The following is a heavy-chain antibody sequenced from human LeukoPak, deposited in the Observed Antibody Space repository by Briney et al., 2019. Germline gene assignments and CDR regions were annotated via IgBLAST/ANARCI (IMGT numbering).Heavy chain of an antibody. D-gene: IGHD2-15*01. V-gene: IGHV1-18*01. J-gene: IGHJ4*02. Sequence: GASVKVSCKASGYTFTSYGISWGRQAPGQGLEWMGWISAYNGNTNYAQKLQGRVTMTTDTSTSTAYMELRSLRSDDTAVYYCARDCSGGSCYLYFDYWGQGTLVTVSS. CDR1: GYTFTSYG. CDR2: ISAYNGNT. CDR3: ARDCSGGSCYLYFDY.